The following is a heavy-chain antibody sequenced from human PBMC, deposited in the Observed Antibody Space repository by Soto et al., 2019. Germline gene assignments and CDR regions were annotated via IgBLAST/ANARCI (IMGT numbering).Heavy chain of an antibody. D-gene: IGHD6-19*01. J-gene: IGHJ5*02. CDR3: ARGPAYIDGWRTFDP. CDR2: TYYNGDT. CDR1: DDSFRGAEYY. Sequence: PSETLSLTCTVSDDSFRGAEYYWSWIRQPLGKGPEWIGYTYYNGDTKYNPALRSRVTMSEDTSKNQFSLRLSSVTAADTAVYFCARGPAYIDGWRTFDPWGRGILVTASS. V-gene: IGHV4-61*08.